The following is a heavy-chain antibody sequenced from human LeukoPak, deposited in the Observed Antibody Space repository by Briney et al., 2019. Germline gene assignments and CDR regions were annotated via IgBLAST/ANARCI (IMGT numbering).Heavy chain of an antibody. Sequence: PGGSLRLSCAASGFSFSGFSMSWVRQAPGKGLEWVASIHEHSSEISYVDSVKGRFTTSRDNAKNLLFLQLNNLRAEDTALYYCAKDSSSGWPDFDYWGQGTLVTVSS. CDR3: AKDSSSGWPDFDY. CDR1: GFSFSGFS. CDR2: IHEHSSEI. D-gene: IGHD6-19*01. V-gene: IGHV3-7*03. J-gene: IGHJ4*02.